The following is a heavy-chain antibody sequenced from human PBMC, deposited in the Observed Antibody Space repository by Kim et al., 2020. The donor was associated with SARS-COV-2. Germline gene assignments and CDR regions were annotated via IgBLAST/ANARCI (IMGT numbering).Heavy chain of an antibody. J-gene: IGHJ4*02. CDR1: GFTFSAHA. Sequence: GGSLRLSCVASGFTFSAHAMSWVRQAPGKGLEWVSGFSGRGISTYYADSVKGRFTISRVNSKNTVYLQMNSLRVDDTAIYYCAKDTSLSMIVVASFDHWGQGTLVTVSS. CDR3: AKDTSLSMIVVASFDH. CDR2: FSGRGIST. V-gene: IGHV3-23*01. D-gene: IGHD3-22*01.